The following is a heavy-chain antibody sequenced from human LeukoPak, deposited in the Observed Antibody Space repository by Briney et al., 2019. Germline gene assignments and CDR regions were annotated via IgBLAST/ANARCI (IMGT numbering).Heavy chain of an antibody. D-gene: IGHD3-10*01. V-gene: IGHV1-69*13. CDR1: GGTFSSYA. CDR3: ARTRPDYYGSGSYPYYFDY. CDR2: IIPIFGTA. Sequence: SVKVSCKASGGTFSSYAISWVRQAPGQGLEWMGGIIPIFGTANYAQKFQGRVTITADESTSTAYMELSSLRSEDTAVYYCARTRPDYYGSGSYPYYFDYWGQGTLVTVSS. J-gene: IGHJ4*02.